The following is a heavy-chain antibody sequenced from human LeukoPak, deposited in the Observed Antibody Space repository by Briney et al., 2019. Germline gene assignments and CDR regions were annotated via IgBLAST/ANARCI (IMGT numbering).Heavy chain of an antibody. J-gene: IGHJ4*02. Sequence: GSLRLSCAASGFTFSSYWMSWVRQAPGKGLEWVANIKQDGSEKYYVDSVKGRFTISRDNAKNSLYLQMNSLRAEDTAVYYCARDADYYDSSGYYNYWGQGTLVTVSS. CDR3: ARDADYYDSSGYYNY. CDR2: IKQDGSEK. D-gene: IGHD3-22*01. V-gene: IGHV3-7*01. CDR1: GFTFSSYW.